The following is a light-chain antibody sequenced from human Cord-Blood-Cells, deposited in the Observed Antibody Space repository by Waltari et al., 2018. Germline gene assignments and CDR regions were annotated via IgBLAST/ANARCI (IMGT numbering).Light chain of an antibody. CDR3: SSYTSSSRV. V-gene: IGLV2-14*01. CDR1: SSDVGGYNY. CDR2: DVS. Sequence: QSALTQPASVSGSPGQSITISCTGTSSDVGGYNYVSWYQQHPGKAPKLMIYDVSKRPSGVSNRFSGSKSGNTASLTISGLQADDEADYYCSSYTSSSRVFGGGTKLTVL. J-gene: IGLJ3*02.